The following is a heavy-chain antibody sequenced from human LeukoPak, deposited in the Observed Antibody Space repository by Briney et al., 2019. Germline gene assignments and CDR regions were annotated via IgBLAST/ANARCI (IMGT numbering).Heavy chain of an antibody. CDR3: TTCGGSCYSLYYYYMDV. D-gene: IGHD2-15*01. J-gene: IGHJ6*03. Sequence: GGSLRLSCPSSGFTFSNAWMSWLRQAPGKGLEWVGRIKSKTDGGTTDYAAPVKGRFTISTDDSKNTLYLQMNSLKTEDTAVYYCTTCGGSCYSLYYYYMDVWGKGNTVNVSS. CDR1: GFTFSNAW. V-gene: IGHV3-15*01. CDR2: IKSKTDGGTT.